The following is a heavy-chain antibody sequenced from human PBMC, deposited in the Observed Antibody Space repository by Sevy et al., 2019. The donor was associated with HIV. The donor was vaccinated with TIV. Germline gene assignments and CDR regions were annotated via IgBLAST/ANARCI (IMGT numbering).Heavy chain of an antibody. V-gene: IGHV4-39*01. CDR2: MYFTGST. CDR1: DDSIFSSGNF. Sequence: SETLSLTCTVSDDSIFSSGNFWGWIRRSPGKGLEWIGSMYFTGSTYYNPSLKSRVTMSVDTSKSQFSLKLSSVTAADTAVYYCARARGTWRFAFDYWGLGTLVTVSS. J-gene: IGHJ4*02. CDR3: ARARGTWRFAFDY. D-gene: IGHD1-7*01.